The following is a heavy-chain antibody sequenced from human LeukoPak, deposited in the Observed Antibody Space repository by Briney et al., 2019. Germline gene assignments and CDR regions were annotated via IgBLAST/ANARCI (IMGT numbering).Heavy chain of an antibody. CDR3: ARQIAAVDDAFDI. CDR1: GYSFTSYW. CDR2: IYPGDSDT. J-gene: IGHJ3*02. V-gene: IGHV5-51*01. D-gene: IGHD6-13*01. Sequence: GESLKISCKGSGYSFTSYWIGWVRQMPGKGLEWMGIIYPGDSDTRYSPSFRGQVTISADKSISTAYLQWSSPKASDTAMYYCARQIAAVDDAFDIWGQGTMVTVSS.